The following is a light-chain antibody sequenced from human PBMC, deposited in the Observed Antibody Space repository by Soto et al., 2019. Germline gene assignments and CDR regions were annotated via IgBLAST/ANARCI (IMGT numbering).Light chain of an antibody. CDR2: DVD. J-gene: IGLJ2*01. CDR1: RSDIGSYNS. V-gene: IGLV2-14*02. Sequence: QSALTQPASVSGSPGQSITISCTGTRSDIGSYNSIAWYQQHPGKAPNLMIYDVDRRPSGVPDRFSGSKSGNTASLTVSGLQAADEAYYFCSSYAPSDVIFGGGTKVTVL. CDR3: SSYAPSDVI.